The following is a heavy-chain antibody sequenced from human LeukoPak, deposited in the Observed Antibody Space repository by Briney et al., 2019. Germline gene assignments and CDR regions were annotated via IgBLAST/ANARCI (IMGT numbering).Heavy chain of an antibody. CDR1: GDSVSGNSAA. D-gene: IGHD6-6*01. V-gene: IGHV6-1*01. J-gene: IGHJ6*03. CDR2: TYYRSKWYN. Sequence: SQTLSLTCAISGDSVSGNSAAWNWIRQSPSRGLEWLGRTYYRSKWYNDYAVSVKSRITINPDTSKNQFSLQLNSVTPEDTAVYYCARASPYSSSSWYYYMDVWGKGTTVTVSS. CDR3: ARASPYSSSSWYYYMDV.